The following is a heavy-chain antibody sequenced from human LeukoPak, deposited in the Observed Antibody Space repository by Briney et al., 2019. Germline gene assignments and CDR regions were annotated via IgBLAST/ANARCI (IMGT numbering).Heavy chain of an antibody. CDR3: ASGYSGYDSPWFDP. CDR2: IYTSGST. V-gene: IGHV4-4*07. D-gene: IGHD5-12*01. CDR1: GGSIRSYY. J-gene: IGHJ5*02. Sequence: SETLSLTCSVSGGSIRSYYWSWIRQPAGKGLEWIGRIYTSGSTNYNPSLKSRVTMSVDTSKNQFSLKLSSVTAADTAVYYCASGYSGYDSPWFDPWGQGTLVTVSS.